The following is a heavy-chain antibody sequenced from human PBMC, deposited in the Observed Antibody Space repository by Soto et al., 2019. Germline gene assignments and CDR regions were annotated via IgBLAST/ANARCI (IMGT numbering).Heavy chain of an antibody. CDR2: INHSGST. V-gene: IGHV4-34*01. CDR3: ARQDRSITMIVVVRGPFDY. D-gene: IGHD3-22*01. J-gene: IGHJ4*02. CDR1: GGSFSGYY. Sequence: QVQLQQWGAGLLKPSETLSLTCAVYGGSFSGYYWSWIRQPPGKGLEWIGEINHSGSTNYNPSLKSRVTISVDTSKNQFSLKLSSVTAADPAVYYCARQDRSITMIVVVRGPFDYWGQGTLVTVSS.